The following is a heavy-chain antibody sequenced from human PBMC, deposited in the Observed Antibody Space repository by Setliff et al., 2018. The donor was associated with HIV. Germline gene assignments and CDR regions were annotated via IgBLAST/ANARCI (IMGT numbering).Heavy chain of an antibody. Sequence: ASVKVSCKASGYTFSDYYMHWVRQAPGQGLEWMGWIYPNSGGTNYAQKYQGRVTMTRDTSIRTVYMELSRLRSDDTAVYYCAREIDNYDDSGRAYWGQGTQVTVSS. CDR2: IYPNSGGT. CDR3: AREIDNYDDSGRAY. CDR1: GYTFSDYY. D-gene: IGHD3-22*01. J-gene: IGHJ4*02. V-gene: IGHV1-2*02.